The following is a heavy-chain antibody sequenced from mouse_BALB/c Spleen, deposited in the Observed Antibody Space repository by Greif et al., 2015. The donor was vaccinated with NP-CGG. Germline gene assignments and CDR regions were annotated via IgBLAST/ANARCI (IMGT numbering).Heavy chain of an antibody. CDR1: GFSLTSYG. Sequence: QVQLKESGPDLVAPSQSLSITCTVSGFSLTSYGVHWVRQPPGKGLEWLVVIWSDGSTTYNSALKSRLSISKDNSKSQVFLKMNSLQTDDTAMYYCARHHYGSSYYYAMGYWGQGTSVTVSS. CDR2: IWSDGST. CDR3: ARHHYGSSYYYAMGY. V-gene: IGHV2-6-2*01. D-gene: IGHD1-1*01. J-gene: IGHJ4*01.